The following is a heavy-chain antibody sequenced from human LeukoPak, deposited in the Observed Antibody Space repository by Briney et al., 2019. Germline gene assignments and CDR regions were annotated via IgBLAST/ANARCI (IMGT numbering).Heavy chain of an antibody. D-gene: IGHD2/OR15-2a*01. J-gene: IGHJ4*02. CDR2: ISGSGSTI. V-gene: IGHV3-48*03. Sequence: GGSLRLSCAASGFTFSSYEMNWVRQAPGKGLEWVSYISGSGSTIYHADSVKGRFTISRDNAKNSLYLQMNSLRAEDTAVYYCARVRFLLDYWGQGTLVTVSS. CDR1: GFTFSSYE. CDR3: ARVRFLLDY.